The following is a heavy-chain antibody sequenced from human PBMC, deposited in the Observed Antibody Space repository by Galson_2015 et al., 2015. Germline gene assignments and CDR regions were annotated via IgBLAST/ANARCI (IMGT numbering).Heavy chain of an antibody. CDR3: ARVGVYSSLPDI. J-gene: IGHJ3*02. D-gene: IGHD6-19*01. CDR1: GFTVSSNY. V-gene: IGHV3-53*01. Sequence: SLRLSCGASGFTVSSNYMSWVRQAPGKGLEWVSVIYSGGSTYYADSVKGRFTISRDNSKNTLYLQMNSLRAEDTAVYYCARVGVYSSLPDIWGQGTMVTVSS. CDR2: IYSGGST.